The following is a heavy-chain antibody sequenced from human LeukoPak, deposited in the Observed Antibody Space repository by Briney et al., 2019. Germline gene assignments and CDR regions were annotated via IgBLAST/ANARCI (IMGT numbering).Heavy chain of an antibody. Sequence: GGSLRLSCAASGFTFSSYEMNWVGQAPGKGLEWVSYIDSSGSTIHYADSVKGRFTISRDNAKNSLYLQMNSLRAEDTAVYYCARTKEMATISYFDSWGQGTLVTVSS. CDR1: GFTFSSYE. CDR2: IDSSGSTI. J-gene: IGHJ4*02. V-gene: IGHV3-48*03. CDR3: ARTKEMATISYFDS. D-gene: IGHD5-24*01.